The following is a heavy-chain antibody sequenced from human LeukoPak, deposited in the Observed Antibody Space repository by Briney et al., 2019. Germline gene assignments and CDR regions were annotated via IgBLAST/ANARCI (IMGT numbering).Heavy chain of an antibody. J-gene: IGHJ4*02. V-gene: IGHV4-61*01. Sequence: SETLSLTCIVSGGSVSSGNYYWSWIRQPPGKGPEWIGYIYSSGSTNYNPSLKSRVTISVDTSKNQFSLKLSSVTAADTALYYCARVRGYSYGPFDYWGQGTLVTVSS. D-gene: IGHD5-18*01. CDR1: GGSVSSGNYY. CDR2: IYSSGST. CDR3: ARVRGYSYGPFDY.